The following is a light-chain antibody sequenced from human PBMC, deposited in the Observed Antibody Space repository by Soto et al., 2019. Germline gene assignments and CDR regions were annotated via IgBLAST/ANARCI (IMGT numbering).Light chain of an antibody. Sequence: QSVLTHPPSVYGSPGQSITIACTGKSRYVGCYNLVAWYQHHPDKAPKLMIYECTKRPLGVSNRFSGSKSGNTASLTISWLQAEDEADYYCCSYAGSSTYVFGTGTKVTVL. J-gene: IGLJ1*01. CDR1: SRYVGCYNL. CDR3: CSYAGSSTYV. CDR2: ECT. V-gene: IGLV2-23*01.